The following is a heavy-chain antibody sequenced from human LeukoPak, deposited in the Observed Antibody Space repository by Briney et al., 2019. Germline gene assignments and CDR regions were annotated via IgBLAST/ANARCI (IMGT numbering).Heavy chain of an antibody. D-gene: IGHD1-26*01. Sequence: ASVKVSCKASGYTFTSYAMNWVRQAPGQGLEWMGWISAYNGNTNYAQKLQGRVTMTTDTSTSTAYMELRSLRSDDTAVYYCARWEEKGAFDIWGQGTMVTVSS. CDR1: GYTFTSYA. J-gene: IGHJ3*02. CDR2: ISAYNGNT. V-gene: IGHV1-18*01. CDR3: ARWEEKGAFDI.